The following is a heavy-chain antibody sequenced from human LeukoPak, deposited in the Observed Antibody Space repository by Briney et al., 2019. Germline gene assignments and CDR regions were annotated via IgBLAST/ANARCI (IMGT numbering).Heavy chain of an antibody. Sequence: GGSLRLSCVASGISFSSYWMAWVRQAPGKGLEWVANIKYDGTHKFYADSVKGRFTISRDNAKNTLFLEMNSLTADDTAVYFCASSHDSSGNDWGQGTLVTVSS. D-gene: IGHD3-22*01. CDR3: ASSHDSSGND. CDR2: IKYDGTHK. J-gene: IGHJ4*02. CDR1: GISFSSYW. V-gene: IGHV3-7*01.